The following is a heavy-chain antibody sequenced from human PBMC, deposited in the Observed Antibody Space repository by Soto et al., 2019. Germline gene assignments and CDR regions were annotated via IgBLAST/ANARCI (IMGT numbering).Heavy chain of an antibody. CDR1: GYSISSGYY. J-gene: IGHJ6*02. D-gene: IGHD6-6*01. CDR2: IYHSGST. V-gene: IGHV4-38-2*01. CDR3: ARARADNRIAARYYYGMDV. Sequence: SDTLSLTCAVSGYSISSGYYLGWIRQPPGKGLEWIGSIYHSGSTYYNPSLKSRVTISVDTSKNQFSLKLSSVTAADTAVYYCARARADNRIAARYYYGMDVWGQGTTVTVSS.